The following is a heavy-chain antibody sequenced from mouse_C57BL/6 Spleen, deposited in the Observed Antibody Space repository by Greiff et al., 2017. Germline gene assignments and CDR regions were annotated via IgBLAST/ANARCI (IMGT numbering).Heavy chain of an antibody. Sequence: QVQLQQPGTELVKPGASVKLSCKPSGYTFTSYWMHWVKQRPGQGFEWFGNLNPSNGGTSHNEKFKSKATLTVDKSSSTAYMQLSSLTTGDSAVYYCARLDLYARNNWGRESADSVSS. V-gene: IGHV1-53*01. J-gene: IGHJ4*01. CDR3: ARLDLYARNN. CDR1: GYTFTSYW. CDR2: LNPSNGGT.